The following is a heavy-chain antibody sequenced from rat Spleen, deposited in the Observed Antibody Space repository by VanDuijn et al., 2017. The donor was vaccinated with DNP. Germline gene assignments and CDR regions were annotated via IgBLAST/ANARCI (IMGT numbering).Heavy chain of an antibody. J-gene: IGHJ2*01. CDR1: GFSLTSYH. D-gene: IGHD2-2*01. CDR3: ARGIPDFDY. V-gene: IGHV2-27*01. Sequence: QVQLKESGPGLVQPSQTLSLTCTVSGFSLTSYHVHWVRQPPGKGLEWMGRIQSGGNTDYNSALKSRLSISRDTSKSQVFLKMNSLQTEDTATYYCARGIPDFDYWGQGVMVTVSS. CDR2: IQSGGNT.